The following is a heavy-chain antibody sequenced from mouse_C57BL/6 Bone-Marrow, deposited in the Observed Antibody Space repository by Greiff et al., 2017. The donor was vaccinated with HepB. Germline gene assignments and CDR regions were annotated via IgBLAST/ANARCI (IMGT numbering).Heavy chain of an antibody. CDR3: ARLLLRCTGYFDV. CDR2: IWTGGGT. V-gene: IGHV2-9-1*01. CDR1: GFSLTSYA. Sequence: VKLVESGPGLVAPPQRLSITCTVPGFSLTSYAISWVRQPPGKGLEWLGVIWTGGGTNYNSALKSRLSISKDNSKSQVFLKMNNLQTDDTARYYCARLLLRCTGYFDVWGTGTTVPASS. D-gene: IGHD1-1*01. J-gene: IGHJ1*03.